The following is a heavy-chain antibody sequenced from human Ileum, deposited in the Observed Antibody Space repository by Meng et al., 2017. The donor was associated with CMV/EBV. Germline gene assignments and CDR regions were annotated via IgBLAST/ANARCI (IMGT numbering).Heavy chain of an antibody. CDR1: GYTFTSHG. D-gene: IGHD6-19*01. J-gene: IGHJ4*02. CDR2: INGDIGNT. V-gene: IGHV1-18*01. CDR3: VRDTSCPVTGWYPGGY. Sequence: ASVKVSCKASGYTFTSHGINWVRQAPGQGLEWMGWINGDIGNTEYAQKFQGRINVNTDISKSTAYMELRSLRCDETAMYYCVRDTSCPVTGWYPGGYWGQGTLVTVSS.